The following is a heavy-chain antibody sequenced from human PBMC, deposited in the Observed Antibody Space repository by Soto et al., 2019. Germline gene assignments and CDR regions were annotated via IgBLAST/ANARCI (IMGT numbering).Heavy chain of an antibody. CDR2: IYYSGST. J-gene: IGHJ4*02. CDR3: AREAPVSRHTFDY. D-gene: IGHD4-4*01. CDR1: GGSISSGDYY. V-gene: IGHV4-30-4*01. Sequence: QVQLQESGPGLVKPSQTLSLTCTFSGGSISSGDYYWSWIRQPPGKGLEWIGYIYYSGSTYYNPSLKSRVTISVDTSKNQFSLKLSSVTAADTAVYYCAREAPVSRHTFDYWGQGTLVTVSS.